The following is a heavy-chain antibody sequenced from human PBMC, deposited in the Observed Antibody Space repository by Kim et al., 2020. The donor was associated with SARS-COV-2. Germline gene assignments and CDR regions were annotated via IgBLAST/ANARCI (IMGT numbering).Heavy chain of an antibody. D-gene: IGHD2-2*01. CDR3: ARGGSTRHNANQRRYPFDY. J-gene: IGHJ4*02. V-gene: IGHV4-34*01. CDR1: GGSFSGYY. Sequence: SETLSLTCAVYGGSFSGYYWSWIRQPPGKGLEWIGEINHSGSTNYNPSLKSRVTISVDTSKNQFSLKLSSVTAADTAVYYCARGGSTRHNANQRRYPFDYWGQGTLVTVSS. CDR2: INHSGST.